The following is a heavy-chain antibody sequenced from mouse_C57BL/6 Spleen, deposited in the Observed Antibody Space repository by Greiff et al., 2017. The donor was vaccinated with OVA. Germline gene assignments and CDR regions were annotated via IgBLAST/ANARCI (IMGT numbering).Heavy chain of an antibody. D-gene: IGHD1-1*01. Sequence: VQLQQPGAELVRPGTSVKLSCKASGYTFTSYWMHWVKQRPGQGLEWIGVIDPSDSYTNYNQKFKGKATLTVDTSSSTAYMQLSSLTSEDSAVYYCARRGDYYGSSYWYFDVWGTGTTVTVSS. CDR1: GYTFTSYW. J-gene: IGHJ1*03. CDR2: IDPSDSYT. CDR3: ARRGDYYGSSYWYFDV. V-gene: IGHV1-59*01.